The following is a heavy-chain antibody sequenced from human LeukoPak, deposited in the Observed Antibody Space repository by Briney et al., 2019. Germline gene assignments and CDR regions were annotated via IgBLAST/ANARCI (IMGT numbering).Heavy chain of an antibody. CDR3: TRHAPELPNMYHFDY. Sequence: GGSLRLSCAASGFTFSGSAMHWVRQASGKGLEWVGRIRSEANSYATAYAASVKGRFTISRDDSKNTAYLQMNSLKTEDTAVYYCTRHAPELPNMYHFDYWGQGTLVTVSS. CDR1: GFTFSGSA. J-gene: IGHJ4*02. D-gene: IGHD3-10*01. V-gene: IGHV3-73*01. CDR2: IRSEANSYAT.